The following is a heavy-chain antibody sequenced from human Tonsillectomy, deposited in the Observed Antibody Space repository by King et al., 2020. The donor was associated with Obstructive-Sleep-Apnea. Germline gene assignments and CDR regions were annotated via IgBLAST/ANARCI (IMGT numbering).Heavy chain of an antibody. V-gene: IGHV3-30-3*01. J-gene: IGHJ4*01. Sequence: VQLVESGGGVVQPGRSLRLSCAASGFTFSSYAMHWVRQAPGKGLGWVAVISYDGSNKYYADSAKGLFTIPRDNSKHTLYLQMNSLRAEDTAVYYCARDGDIVVVPAATVTGEYYFDYWGQGTLVTVSS. D-gene: IGHD2-2*01. CDR3: ARDGDIVVVPAATVTGEYYFDY. CDR2: ISYDGSNK. CDR1: GFTFSSYA.